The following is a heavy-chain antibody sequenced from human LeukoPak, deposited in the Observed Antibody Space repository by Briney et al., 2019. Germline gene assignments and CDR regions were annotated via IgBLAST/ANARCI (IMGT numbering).Heavy chain of an antibody. CDR1: GFTVSSYA. CDR2: ISSNGGST. CDR3: VKSIVLMVTFDY. J-gene: IGHJ4*02. V-gene: IGHV3-64D*09. D-gene: IGHD2-8*01. Sequence: GGSLRLSCAASGFTVSSYAMHWVRQAPGKGLEYVSAISSNGGSTYYADSVKGRFTISRDNSKNTLYLQMSSLRAEDTAVYYCVKSIVLMVTFDYWGQGTLVTVSS.